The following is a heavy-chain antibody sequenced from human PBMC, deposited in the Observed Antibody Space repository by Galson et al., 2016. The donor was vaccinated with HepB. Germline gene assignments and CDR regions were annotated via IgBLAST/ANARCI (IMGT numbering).Heavy chain of an antibody. CDR3: AAGCYCSGGSCLDS. V-gene: IGHV4-39*01. D-gene: IGHD2-15*01. CDR2: IYSGGST. CDR1: GESINDDLNYY. Sequence: SETLSLTCTVSGESINDDLNYYWGWIRQPPGKGLEWIGNIYSGGSTFYNPSLKSRVKISIDTSKEQFSLKVNSVTAADTAVYYCAAGCYCSGGSCLDSWGQGSLVTVSS. J-gene: IGHJ4*02.